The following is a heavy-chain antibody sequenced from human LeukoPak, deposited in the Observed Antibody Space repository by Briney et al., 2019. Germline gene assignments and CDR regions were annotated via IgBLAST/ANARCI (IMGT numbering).Heavy chain of an antibody. V-gene: IGHV3-23*01. D-gene: IGHD2-2*01. J-gene: IGHJ4*02. CDR2: ISGSGDST. CDR1: GFTFSSYA. CDR3: AKVAGCSSTSCYADRLLDY. Sequence: GGSLRLSCAASGFTFSSYAMSWVRQAPGKGLEWVSAISGSGDSTYYADSVKGRFTISRDNSKNTLYLQMNSLRAEDTAVYYCAKVAGCSSTSCYADRLLDYWGQGTLVTVSS.